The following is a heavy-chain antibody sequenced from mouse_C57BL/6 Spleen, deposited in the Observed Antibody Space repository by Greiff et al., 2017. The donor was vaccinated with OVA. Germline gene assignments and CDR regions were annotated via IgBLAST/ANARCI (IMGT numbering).Heavy chain of an antibody. CDR2: ISSGSSTI. J-gene: IGHJ2*01. CDR1: GFTFSDYG. Sequence: EVQLVESGGGLVKPGGSLKLSCAASGFTFSDYGMHWVRQAPEKGLEWVAYISSGSSTIYYADTVKGRFTISRDNAKNTLFLQMTSLRSEDTAMYYCARPDYYGSIFDYWGQGTTLTVSS. V-gene: IGHV5-17*01. CDR3: ARPDYYGSIFDY. D-gene: IGHD1-1*01.